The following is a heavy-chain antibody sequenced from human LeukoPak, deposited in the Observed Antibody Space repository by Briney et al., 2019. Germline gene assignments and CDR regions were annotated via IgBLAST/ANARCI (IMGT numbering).Heavy chain of an antibody. D-gene: IGHD2-15*01. CDR3: ARLYCSGGSCYSDY. V-gene: IGHV4-30-4*01. J-gene: IGHJ4*02. CDR1: GGSISSGDYY. Sequence: SETLSLTCTVSGGSISSGDYYWSWIGQPPGKGLEWVGYIYYSGSTYYNPSLKSRLTISVDTSKNQFSLKLSSVTAADTAIYYCARLYCSGGSCYSDYWGQGTLVTVSS. CDR2: IYYSGST.